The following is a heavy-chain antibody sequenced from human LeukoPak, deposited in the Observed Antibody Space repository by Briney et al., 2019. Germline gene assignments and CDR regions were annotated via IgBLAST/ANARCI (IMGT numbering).Heavy chain of an antibody. J-gene: IGHJ4*02. CDR1: GGSISSFY. Sequence: SETLSLTCAVSGGSISSFYWSWIRQPPGKGLEWIGYIYYSGSTNYNPSLKSRVTISVDTSKNQFSLKLSSVTAADTAAYYCAREDTAMANFDYWGQGTLVTVSS. V-gene: IGHV4-59*01. CDR2: IYYSGST. CDR3: AREDTAMANFDY. D-gene: IGHD5-18*01.